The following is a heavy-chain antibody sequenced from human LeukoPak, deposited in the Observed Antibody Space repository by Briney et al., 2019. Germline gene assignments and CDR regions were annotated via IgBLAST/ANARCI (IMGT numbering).Heavy chain of an antibody. CDR3: TTDYYDYVWGSYRPDY. Sequence: GGSLRLSCGASGFTFSNGWMTWVRQAPGQGLEWVARLKSKTDGETTDYAAPVKGRFTISRDDSKNTLYLQMNSLKTEDTAVYYCTTDYYDYVWGSYRPDYWGQGTLVTVSS. CDR1: GFTFSNGW. D-gene: IGHD3-16*02. V-gene: IGHV3-15*01. CDR2: LKSKTDGETT. J-gene: IGHJ4*02.